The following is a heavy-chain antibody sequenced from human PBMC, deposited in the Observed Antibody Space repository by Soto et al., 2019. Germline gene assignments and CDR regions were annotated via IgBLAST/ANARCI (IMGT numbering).Heavy chain of an antibody. CDR2: IYYSGST. CDR3: ARYVWSSFNWFDP. CDR1: GGSISSGDYY. J-gene: IGHJ5*02. D-gene: IGHD3-3*01. Sequence: QVQLQESGPGLVKPSQTLSLTCTVSGGSISSGDYYWSWIRQPPGKGLEWIGYIYYSGSTYYNPSRRSRVXXSXDXXKSTVSLKLSSVTAADTAVYYCARYVWSSFNWFDPWGQGTLVTVSS. V-gene: IGHV4-30-4*01.